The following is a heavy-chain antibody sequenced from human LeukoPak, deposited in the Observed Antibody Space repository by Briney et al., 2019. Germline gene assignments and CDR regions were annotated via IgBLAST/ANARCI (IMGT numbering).Heavy chain of an antibody. Sequence: GGSLRLSCAASGFTFSSYWMSWVRQAPGKGLEWVANIKQDGSEKYYVDSVKGRFTISRDNAKNSLYLQMNSLRAEDTAVYYCARDLWYSSSWFGYMDVWGKGTTVTISS. J-gene: IGHJ6*03. D-gene: IGHD6-13*01. CDR3: ARDLWYSSSWFGYMDV. CDR2: IKQDGSEK. CDR1: GFTFSSYW. V-gene: IGHV3-7*01.